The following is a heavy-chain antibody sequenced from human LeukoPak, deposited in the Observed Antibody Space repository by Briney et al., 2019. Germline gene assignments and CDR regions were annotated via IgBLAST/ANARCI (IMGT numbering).Heavy chain of an antibody. CDR3: AKALQGRVWGSYSHASDI. Sequence: GGSLRLSCAASGFTFSPHAMSWVRQAPGKGLEWVSVISGRDGATYYADSVKGRFTISRDNSRNMLYLQMNSLRAEDTAVYYCAKALQGRVWGSYSHASDIWGQGTMVTVSP. CDR1: GFTFSPHA. J-gene: IGHJ3*02. D-gene: IGHD3-16*01. CDR2: ISGRDGAT. V-gene: IGHV3-23*01.